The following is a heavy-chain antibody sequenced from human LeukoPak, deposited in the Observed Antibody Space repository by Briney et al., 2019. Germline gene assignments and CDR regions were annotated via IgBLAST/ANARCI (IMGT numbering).Heavy chain of an antibody. Sequence: GRSLRLSCVVPGVTLSSYGMYWVRQAPGKGLEWVAVIWTDGSTRYYADSVKGRFTISRDDSRNTLYLQMNSLRVEDTAVYYCAKDRPPSGPMADWGQGTLVTVSS. J-gene: IGHJ4*02. D-gene: IGHD6-19*01. CDR1: GVTLSSYG. CDR3: AKDRPPSGPMAD. V-gene: IGHV3-33*03. CDR2: IWTDGSTR.